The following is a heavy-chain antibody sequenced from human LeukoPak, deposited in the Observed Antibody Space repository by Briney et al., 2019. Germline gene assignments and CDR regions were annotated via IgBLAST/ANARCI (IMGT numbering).Heavy chain of an antibody. CDR3: ARELLTYSNHKLGHYMDV. CDR2: ISSSSSYI. Sequence: GGSLRLSCTASGITFSSYEMNWVRQAPGQGLEWVSCISSSSSYIYYADSVKGRFTISRENAKNSLSLQMNSLRAEDTAVYYCARELLTYSNHKLGHYMDVWGKGTTVTVSS. V-gene: IGHV3-21*01. J-gene: IGHJ6*03. CDR1: GITFSSYE. D-gene: IGHD4-11*01.